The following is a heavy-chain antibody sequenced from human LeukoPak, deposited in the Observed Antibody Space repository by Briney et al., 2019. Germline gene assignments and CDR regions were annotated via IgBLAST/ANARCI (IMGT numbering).Heavy chain of an antibody. CDR3: AKGNSGSYPNRPTLY. V-gene: IGHV3-23*01. D-gene: IGHD1-26*01. CDR2: ISGSGGST. J-gene: IGHJ4*02. CDR1: EFTFSSYA. Sequence: GGSLRLSCAASEFTFSSYAVSWVRQAPGKGLEWVSAISGSGGSTYYADSVKGRFTISRDNSKNTLYLQMSSLRAEDTAVYYCAKGNSGSYPNRPTLYWGQGTLVTVSS.